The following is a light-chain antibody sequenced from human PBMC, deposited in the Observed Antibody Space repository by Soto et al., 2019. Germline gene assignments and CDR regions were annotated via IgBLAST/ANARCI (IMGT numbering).Light chain of an antibody. V-gene: IGLV2-14*01. CDR1: SSDIGTYDH. Sequence: QSALTQPASVSGSRGQSITISCSGTSSDIGTYDHVAWFQQFPGKTPKLVIYSVSDRPSGVSYRFSGSKSGNTASLTISGLQADDEADYYCISYTVSRSYVFGTGTKVTVL. CDR2: SVS. J-gene: IGLJ1*01. CDR3: ISYTVSRSYV.